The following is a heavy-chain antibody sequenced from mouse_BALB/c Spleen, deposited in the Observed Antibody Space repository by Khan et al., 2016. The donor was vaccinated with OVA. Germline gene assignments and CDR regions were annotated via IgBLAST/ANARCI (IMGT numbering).Heavy chain of an antibody. CDR1: GYTFTNYW. CDR3: ARGYFGNYEFAY. J-gene: IGHJ3*01. CDR2: IFPGTGTT. Sequence: QVQLKQSGAELVKPGASVKLSCKTSGYTFTNYWIQWVKQRPGQGLGWIGEIFPGTGTTYYNENFKAKATLTIATSSSTAYMQLSSLTSEDSAVYFCARGYFGNYEFAYWGQGTLVTVSA. V-gene: IGHV1S132*01. D-gene: IGHD2-1*01.